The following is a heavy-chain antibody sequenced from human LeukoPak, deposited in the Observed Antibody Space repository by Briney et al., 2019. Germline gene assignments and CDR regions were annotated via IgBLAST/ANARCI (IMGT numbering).Heavy chain of an antibody. D-gene: IGHD3-16*02. CDR1: GGSFSGYY. Sequence: SETLSLTCAVYGGSFSGYYWSWIRQPPGKGLEWIGEINHCGSTNYNPSLKSRVTISVDTSKNQFSLKLSSVTAADTAVYYCARLGPYDYVWGSYLRSRAAFDYWGQGTLVTVSS. J-gene: IGHJ4*02. CDR2: INHCGST. CDR3: ARLGPYDYVWGSYLRSRAAFDY. V-gene: IGHV4-34*01.